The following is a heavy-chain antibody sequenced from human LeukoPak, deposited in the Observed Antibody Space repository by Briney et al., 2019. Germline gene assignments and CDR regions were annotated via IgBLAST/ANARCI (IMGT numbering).Heavy chain of an antibody. V-gene: IGHV4-59*12. CDR1: GGSISSYY. Sequence: SETLSLTCTVSGGSISSYYWSWIRQPPGKGLEWIGYIYYSGSTNYNPSLKSRATISVDTSKNQFSLKLSSVTAADTAVYYCARDKSLVEMATISAFDIWGQGTMVTVSS. CDR2: IYYSGST. CDR3: ARDKSLVEMATISAFDI. D-gene: IGHD5-24*01. J-gene: IGHJ3*02.